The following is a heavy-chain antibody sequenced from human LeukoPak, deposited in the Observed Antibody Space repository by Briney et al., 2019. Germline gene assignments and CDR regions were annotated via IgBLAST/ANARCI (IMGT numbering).Heavy chain of an antibody. V-gene: IGHV1-2*02. CDR3: ARDAGITIFGVAPPGVDP. J-gene: IGHJ5*02. Sequence: ASVKVSCKASGYTFTRYDMHWVRQSPGQGLEWRGWINPKSGGTNYAQKFQGRASLTSDTSISTAYMELGRLRSEDTDVYYCARDAGITIFGVAPPGVDPWGEGTLVTVP. D-gene: IGHD3-3*01. CDR2: INPKSGGT. CDR1: GYTFTRYD.